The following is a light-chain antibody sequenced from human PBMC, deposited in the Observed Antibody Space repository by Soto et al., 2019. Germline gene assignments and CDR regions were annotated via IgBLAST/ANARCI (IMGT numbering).Light chain of an antibody. V-gene: IGLV2-14*01. J-gene: IGLJ2*01. CDR3: SSYTTSSTVV. CDR1: NSDVGGYNY. CDR2: XXX. Sequence: QSALTQPASISGSPGQSITISCTGTNSDVGGYNYVSWYQQYPGKAPKLMIXXXXXXXXXXXXXXSGSKSGKTASLTISGXXXXXXXXXYCSSYTTSSTVVFGGGTKVTVL.